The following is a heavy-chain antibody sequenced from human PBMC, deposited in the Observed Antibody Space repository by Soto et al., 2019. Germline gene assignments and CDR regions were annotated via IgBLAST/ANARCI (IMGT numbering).Heavy chain of an antibody. D-gene: IGHD2-21*02. J-gene: IGHJ4*02. CDR2: IDWDDDK. CDR1: GFSLSTSGMC. CDR3: ARSIVVVTALDY. Sequence: SGPTMVNPTQTLTLTCTFSGFSLSTSGMCVSWIRQPPGKALEWLARIDWDDDKYYSTSLKTRLTISKDTSKNQVVLTMTNMDPVDTAVYYCARSIVVVTALDYWGQGTLVTVSS. V-gene: IGHV2-70*11.